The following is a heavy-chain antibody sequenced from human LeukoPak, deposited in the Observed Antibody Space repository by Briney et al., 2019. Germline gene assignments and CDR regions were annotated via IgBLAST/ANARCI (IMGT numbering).Heavy chain of an antibody. V-gene: IGHV3-53*01. CDR3: ARVIAGWLRPLYYMDV. CDR1: GFTVSSNY. CDR2: IYSGGST. J-gene: IGHJ6*03. D-gene: IGHD5-12*01. Sequence: PGGSLRLSCAASGFTVSSNYMSWVRQAPGKGLEWVSVIYSGGSTYYADSVKGRFTISRDNSKNTLYLQMNSLRAEDTAVYYCARVIAGWLRPLYYMDVWGKGTTVTISS.